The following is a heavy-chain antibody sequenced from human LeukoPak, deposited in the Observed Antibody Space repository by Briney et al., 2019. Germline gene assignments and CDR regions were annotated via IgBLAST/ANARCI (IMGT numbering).Heavy chain of an antibody. CDR1: GFTFGSDA. D-gene: IGHD6-19*01. Sequence: PGGSLRLSCAASGFTFGSDAMTWVRQAPGKGLEWVSSIDASGGSTYYAGSVKGRFTISRDNSKNTFYLQMNTLRADDTAVYYCAKGSGSGWYGWFAPWGQGTLVTVSS. V-gene: IGHV3-23*01. J-gene: IGHJ5*02. CDR2: IDASGGST. CDR3: AKGSGSGWYGWFAP.